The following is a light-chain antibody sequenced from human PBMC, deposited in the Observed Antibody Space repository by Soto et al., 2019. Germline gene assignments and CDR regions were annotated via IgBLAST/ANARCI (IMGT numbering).Light chain of an antibody. CDR2: GAS. J-gene: IGKJ1*01. V-gene: IGKV3-20*01. CDR3: QHYGSSRT. Sequence: IVSTQSPGTLSLSPGERATLSCMASQSFSSTYLAWYQQKPGQAPRLLIYGASSRATGIPDRFSGSGSGTDFTLTISRLEPEDFAVYYCQHYGSSRTFGQGTKVDI. CDR1: QSFSSTY.